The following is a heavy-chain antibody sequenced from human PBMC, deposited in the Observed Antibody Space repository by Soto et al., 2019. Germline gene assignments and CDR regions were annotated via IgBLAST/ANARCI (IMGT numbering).Heavy chain of an antibody. CDR1: GYTFTGYY. CDR3: ARVRSTSMLSPTYGMDV. CDR2: INPNSGGT. J-gene: IGHJ6*02. D-gene: IGHD2-2*01. Sequence: ASVKVSCKASGYTFTGYYMHWVRQAPGQGLEWVGWINPNSGGTNYAQKFQGWVTMTRDTSISTAYMELSRLRSDDTAMYYCARVRSTSMLSPTYGMDVWGQGTTVTVSS. V-gene: IGHV1-2*04.